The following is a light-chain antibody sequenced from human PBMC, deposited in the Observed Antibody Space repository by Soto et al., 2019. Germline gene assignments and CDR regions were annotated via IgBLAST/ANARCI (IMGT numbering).Light chain of an antibody. Sequence: DIQMTQSPSTLSASVGDRVTITCRASQTIRSYLAWYQQKPGKAPRLLIYKASSLQTGVPSRFSGSGSGTEFTLTISSLQTDDFATYYCQQYNSYSSWTFGQGTKVDIK. CDR3: QQYNSYSSWT. J-gene: IGKJ1*01. V-gene: IGKV1-5*03. CDR1: QTIRSY. CDR2: KAS.